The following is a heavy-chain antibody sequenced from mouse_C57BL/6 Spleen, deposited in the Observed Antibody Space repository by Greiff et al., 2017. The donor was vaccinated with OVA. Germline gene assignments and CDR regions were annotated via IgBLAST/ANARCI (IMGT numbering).Heavy chain of an antibody. CDR3: AREGIHWYFDV. J-gene: IGHJ1*03. CDR2: IWSGGST. Sequence: QVQLQQSGPGLVQPSQSLSITCTVSGFSLTSYGVHWVRQSPGTGLEWLGVIWSGGSTDYNAAFISSLSISKDNSNSQVFFKMNSLQADDTAIYYCAREGIHWYFDVWGTGTTVTVSS. CDR1: GFSLTSYG. V-gene: IGHV2-2*01.